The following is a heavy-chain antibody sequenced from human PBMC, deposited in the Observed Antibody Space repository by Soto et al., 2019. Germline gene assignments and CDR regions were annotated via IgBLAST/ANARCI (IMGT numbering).Heavy chain of an antibody. D-gene: IGHD3-3*01. J-gene: IGHJ6*02. Sequence: PSETLSLTCTVSGGSISSGGYYWIWIRHHPGKGLEWIGYIYYSGSTYYNPSLKSRVTISVDTSKNQFSLKLSSVTAADTAVYYCAREYYDFWSGYPATWYYGMDVWGQGTTVTVSS. CDR3: AREYYDFWSGYPATWYYGMDV. CDR1: GGSISSGGYY. CDR2: IYYSGST. V-gene: IGHV4-31*03.